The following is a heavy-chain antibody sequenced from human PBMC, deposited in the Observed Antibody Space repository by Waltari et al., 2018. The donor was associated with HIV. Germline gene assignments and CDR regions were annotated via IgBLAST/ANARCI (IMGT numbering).Heavy chain of an antibody. CDR2: IYYTGRT. CDR3: ARALFGVGSNWFDP. J-gene: IGHJ5*02. Sequence: QVQLQDSGPGRVTPSEALSLTCRVPGGAFNSYHWSWIRQPPGKGLECIGSIYYTGRTNGNPSLKSRVTISVDTSKNQFSLGLSSVAAADTAVYYCARALFGVGSNWFDPWGQGTLVTVSS. V-gene: IGHV4-59*13. CDR1: GGAFNSYH. D-gene: IGHD3-3*01.